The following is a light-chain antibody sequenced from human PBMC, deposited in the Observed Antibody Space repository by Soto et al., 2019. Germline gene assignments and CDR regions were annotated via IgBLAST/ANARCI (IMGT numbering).Light chain of an antibody. CDR1: QSISNY. CDR2: AAS. J-gene: IGKJ1*01. CDR3: QQSYSTPRT. Sequence: DIQMTQSPSSLSASVGDRVTITCRASQSISNYLNWYQQKPGKAPKPLIYAASNLQSGVPSRFSGSGSGTDFTRTISSLQPEDFATYYCQQSYSTPRTFGQGTKVEIK. V-gene: IGKV1-39*01.